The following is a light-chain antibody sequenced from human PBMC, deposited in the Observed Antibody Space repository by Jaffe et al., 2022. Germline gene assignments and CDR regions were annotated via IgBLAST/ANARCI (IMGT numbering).Light chain of an antibody. CDR1: QNINTN. V-gene: IGKV1-39*01. Sequence: DIQMTQSPSSLSASVGDRVTITCRASQNINTNLNWFQQKPGTAPKLLIYAASSLQSGVPSRFSGSGSGTDFTLTISSLQPEDFATYYCQQSYSLPRTFGPGTKLDIK. J-gene: IGKJ3*01. CDR3: QQSYSLPRT. CDR2: AAS.